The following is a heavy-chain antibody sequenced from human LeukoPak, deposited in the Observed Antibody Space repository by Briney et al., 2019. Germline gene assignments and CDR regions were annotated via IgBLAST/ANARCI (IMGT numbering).Heavy chain of an antibody. CDR3: ARTPTIKSTSHIDY. J-gene: IGHJ4*02. Sequence: ASVKVSCKASGYTFTSYDINWVRQATGQGLEWMGWMNPNSGNTGYVQKFQGRVTMTRNTSISTAYMGLSSLRSEDTAVYYCARTPTIKSTSHIDYWGQGTLVTVSS. D-gene: IGHD2-2*01. CDR2: MNPNSGNT. CDR1: GYTFTSYD. V-gene: IGHV1-8*01.